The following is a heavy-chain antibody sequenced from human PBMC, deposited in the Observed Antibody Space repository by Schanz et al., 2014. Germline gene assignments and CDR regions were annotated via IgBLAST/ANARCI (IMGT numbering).Heavy chain of an antibody. CDR3: ARGQRRTIGRPFGP. CDR1: GYTFTSYG. V-gene: IGHV1-8*01. J-gene: IGHJ5*02. D-gene: IGHD6-25*01. CDR2: MQPDSGKT. Sequence: QVQLVQSGAEVKKPGASVKVSCKASGYTFTSYGINWVRQAPGQGPEWMGWMQPDSGKTHYAEKFQGRVAMTRDVSISTAYMELSSLASEDTAVYYCARGQRRTIGRPFGPWGQGTLVTVSS.